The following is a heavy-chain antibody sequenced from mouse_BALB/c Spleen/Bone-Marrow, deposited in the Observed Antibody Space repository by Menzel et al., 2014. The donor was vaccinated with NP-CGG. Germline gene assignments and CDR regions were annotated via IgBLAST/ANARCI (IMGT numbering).Heavy chain of an antibody. J-gene: IGHJ4*01. V-gene: IGHV1S29*02. Sequence: EVKLQESGPELVNPGASVKISCKASGYTFTDYNMHWVKQSHGKSLEWIGYIYPYNGGTGYNQKFKSKATLAVDNSSSTAYMGLRSLTSEDSAVYYCTRREYGNYGYAMDYWGQGTSVTVSS. CDR3: TRREYGNYGYAMDY. D-gene: IGHD2-10*02. CDR2: IYPYNGGT. CDR1: GYTFTDYN.